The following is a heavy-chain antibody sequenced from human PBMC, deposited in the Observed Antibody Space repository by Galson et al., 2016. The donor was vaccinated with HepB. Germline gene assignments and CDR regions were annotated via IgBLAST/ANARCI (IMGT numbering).Heavy chain of an antibody. CDR3: TTENWYHFDH. Sequence: SLRLSCAASGFSFGNTWMDWVRQAPGKGLEWVGRINSRFDGGTTDYAAPVKGRFSISRDGSENTLYLQMNSLKTEDTAVYYCTTENWYHFDHWGQGILVTVSS. D-gene: IGHD1-14*01. CDR2: INSRFDGGTT. CDR1: GFSFGNTW. J-gene: IGHJ4*02. V-gene: IGHV3-15*07.